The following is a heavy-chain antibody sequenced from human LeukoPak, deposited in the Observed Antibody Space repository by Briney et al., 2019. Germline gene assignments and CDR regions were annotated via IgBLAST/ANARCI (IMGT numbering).Heavy chain of an antibody. D-gene: IGHD3-22*01. CDR1: GGSISSYY. CDR2: IYYSGST. CDR3: AASSGYYPHFDY. J-gene: IGHJ4*02. Sequence: SETLSLTCSVSGGSISSYYWSWIRQSAGKGLEWIGYIYYSGSTNYNPSLKSRVTISVDTSKNQFSLKLSSVTAADTAVYYCAASSGYYPHFDYWGQGTLVTVSS. V-gene: IGHV4-59*01.